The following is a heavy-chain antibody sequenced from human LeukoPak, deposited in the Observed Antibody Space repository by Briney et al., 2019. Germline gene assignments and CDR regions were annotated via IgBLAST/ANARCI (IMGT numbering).Heavy chain of an antibody. CDR2: IYHSGST. V-gene: IGHV4-38-2*01. CDR1: GYSISSGYY. Sequence: PSETLSLTCAVSGYSISSGYYWGWIRQPPGKGLEWIGSIYHSGSTYYNPSLKSRVTISVDTSKSQFSLKLSSVTAADTAVYYCARGSGTEVDYWGQGTLVTVSS. J-gene: IGHJ4*02. CDR3: ARGSGTEVDY. D-gene: IGHD1-14*01.